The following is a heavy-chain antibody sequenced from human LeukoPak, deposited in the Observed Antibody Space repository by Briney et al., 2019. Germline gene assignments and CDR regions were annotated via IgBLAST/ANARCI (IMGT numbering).Heavy chain of an antibody. D-gene: IGHD2-15*01. J-gene: IGHJ4*02. V-gene: IGHV3-23*01. CDR2: ISGSGGST. CDR1: GFTFSNAW. Sequence: GGSLRLSCAASGFTFSNAWMSWVRQAPGKGLEWVSAISGSGGSTYYADSVKGRFTISRDNSKNTLYLQMNSLRAEDTAVYYCAKDQGIVVVVAGFDYWGQGTLVTVSS. CDR3: AKDQGIVVVVAGFDY.